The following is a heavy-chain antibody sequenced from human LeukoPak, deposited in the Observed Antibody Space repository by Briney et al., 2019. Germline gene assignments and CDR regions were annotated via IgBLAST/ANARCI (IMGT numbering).Heavy chain of an antibody. Sequence: SETLSLTCNVSGGSISSSSYYWGWIRQPPGKGLEWIGSIYYSGSTYYNPSLKSRVTISVDTSKNQFSLKLSSVTAADTAVYYCARSSSYYDFWSGYYGDYFDYWGQGTLVTVSS. V-gene: IGHV4-39*01. CDR3: ARSSSYYDFWSGYYGDYFDY. CDR1: GGSISSSSYY. J-gene: IGHJ4*02. D-gene: IGHD3-3*01. CDR2: IYYSGST.